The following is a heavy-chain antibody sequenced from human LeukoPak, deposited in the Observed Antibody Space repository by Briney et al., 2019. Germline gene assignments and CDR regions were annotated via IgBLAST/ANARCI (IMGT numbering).Heavy chain of an antibody. J-gene: IGHJ4*02. CDR2: ISSSSSYI. V-gene: IGHV3-21*01. D-gene: IGHD1-7*01. CDR3: ARGPGITGTTGY. CDR1: GFTFSSYS. Sequence: PGGSLRLSCAASGFTFSSYSMNWVRQAPGKGLEWVSSISSSSSYIYYADSVKGRFTISRDNAKNSLYLQTNSLRAEDTAVYYCARGPGITGTTGYWGQGTLVTVSS.